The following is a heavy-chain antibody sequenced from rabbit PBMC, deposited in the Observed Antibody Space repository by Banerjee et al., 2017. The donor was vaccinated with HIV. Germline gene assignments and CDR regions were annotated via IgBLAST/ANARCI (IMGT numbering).Heavy chain of an antibody. CDR3: ARDRDGDAGYGSLAL. CDR1: GFDFSTNA. Sequence: QSLEESGGDLVKPGASLTLTCTASGFDFSTNAVCWVRQAPGKGLEWIAFIYVGSGNTYYASWAKGRSTISKTSSTTVTLQMTSLTAADTATYFCARDRDGDAGYGSLALWGQGTLVTVS. J-gene: IGHJ3*01. CDR2: IYVGSGNT. V-gene: IGHV1S40*01. D-gene: IGHD7-1*01.